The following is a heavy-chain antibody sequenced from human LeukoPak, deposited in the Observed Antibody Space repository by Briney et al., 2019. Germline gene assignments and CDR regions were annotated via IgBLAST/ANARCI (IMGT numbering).Heavy chain of an antibody. CDR3: ARGPHTFGGVIVIFDY. J-gene: IGHJ4*02. D-gene: IGHD3-16*02. CDR2: ISAYNGNT. Sequence: ASVKVSCKASGYTFTSYGISWVRQAPGQGLEWMGRISAYNGNTNYAQKLQGRVTMTTDTSTSTAYMELRSLRSDDTAVYYCARGPHTFGGVIVIFDYWGQGTLVTVSS. CDR1: GYTFTSYG. V-gene: IGHV1-18*01.